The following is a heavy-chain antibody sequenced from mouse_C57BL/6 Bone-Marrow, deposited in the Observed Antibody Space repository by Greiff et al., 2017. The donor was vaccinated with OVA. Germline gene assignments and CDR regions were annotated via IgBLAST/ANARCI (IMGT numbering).Heavy chain of an antibody. D-gene: IGHD1-1*01. CDR2: IDPENGDT. V-gene: IGHV14-4*01. J-gene: IGHJ3*01. CDR3: TRGIYYYGRSYLFAY. Sequence: VQLQQSGAELVRPGASVKLSCTASGFNINDDYMHWVKQRPEQGLEWIGWIDPENGDTEYASKFQGKATITADTSSNTAYLQLSSLTSEDTAVYYCTRGIYYYGRSYLFAYWGQGTLVTVSA. CDR1: GFNINDDY.